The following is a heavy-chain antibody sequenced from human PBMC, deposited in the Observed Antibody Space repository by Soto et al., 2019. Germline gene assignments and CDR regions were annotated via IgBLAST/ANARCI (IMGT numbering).Heavy chain of an antibody. D-gene: IGHD2-15*01. J-gene: IGHJ5*02. V-gene: IGHV4-59*08. CDR1: GCSISRYY. CDR2: IYYSGST. Sequence: SETLSLTCTVSGCSISRYYWSWIRQPPGKGLEWIGYIYYSGSTNYNPSLKSRVTISVDTSKNQFSLKLSSVTAADTAVYYCAIQGGCSGGSCYSGAWFDPWGQGTLVTVSS. CDR3: AIQGGCSGGSCYSGAWFDP.